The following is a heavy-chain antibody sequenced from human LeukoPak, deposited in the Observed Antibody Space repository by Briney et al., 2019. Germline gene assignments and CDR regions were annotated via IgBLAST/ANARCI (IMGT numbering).Heavy chain of an antibody. CDR1: GGTFSSYA. Sequence: SVKVSCKASGGTFSSYAVSWVRQAPGQGLEWMGGIIPIFGTANYAQKFQGRVTITADESTSTAYMELSSLRSEDTAVYYCARGEDYYGSGSYYNSFDYWGQGTLVTVSS. D-gene: IGHD3-10*01. CDR3: ARGEDYYGSGSYYNSFDY. CDR2: IIPIFGTA. V-gene: IGHV1-69*13. J-gene: IGHJ4*02.